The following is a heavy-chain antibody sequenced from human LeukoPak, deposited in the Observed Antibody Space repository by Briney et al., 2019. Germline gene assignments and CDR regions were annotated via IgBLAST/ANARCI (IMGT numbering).Heavy chain of an antibody. V-gene: IGHV1-2*02. D-gene: IGHD3-10*01. Sequence: ASVKVSCKASGYTFTGYYMHWVRQAPGQGLEWMGWINPNSGGTNYAQKFQGRVTMTRDTSISTAYMELSRLRSDDTAVYYCARRLTMVRGVIPYNWFDPWGQGTLVTVSS. CDR2: INPNSGGT. J-gene: IGHJ5*02. CDR1: GYTFTGYY. CDR3: ARRLTMVRGVIPYNWFDP.